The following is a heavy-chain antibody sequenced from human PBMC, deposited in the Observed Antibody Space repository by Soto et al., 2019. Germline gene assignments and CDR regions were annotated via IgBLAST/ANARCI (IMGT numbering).Heavy chain of an antibody. CDR3: AKSRRMTTVTTYFDY. Sequence: GGSLRLSCAASGFTFSSYAMSWLRQAPGKGLEWVSAISGSGANTYYADSVKGRFTISRDNSENTLYLQMNSLRAEDTAVYYCAKSRRMTTVTTYFDYCGQGTLVTVSS. CDR1: GFTFSSYA. J-gene: IGHJ4*02. CDR2: ISGSGANT. V-gene: IGHV3-23*01. D-gene: IGHD4-17*01.